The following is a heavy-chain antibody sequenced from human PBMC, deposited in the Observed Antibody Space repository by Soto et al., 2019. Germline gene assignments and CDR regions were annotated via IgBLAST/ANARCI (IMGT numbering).Heavy chain of an antibody. V-gene: IGHV4-59*01. D-gene: IGHD5-18*01. J-gene: IGHJ4*02. Sequence: SETLSLTCTISGGAISTYYWTWIRQPPGKGLEWIGYIYHTGSTSKNPSLKSRVTLSLDTSKNQLTLNLTSVTAADTAIYYCARSVNRGYSYGYGHWGQGTLVTVST. CDR1: GGAISTYY. CDR3: ARSVNRGYSYGYGH. CDR2: IYHTGST.